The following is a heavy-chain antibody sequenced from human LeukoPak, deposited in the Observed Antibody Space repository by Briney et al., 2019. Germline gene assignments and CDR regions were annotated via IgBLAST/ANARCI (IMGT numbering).Heavy chain of an antibody. J-gene: IGHJ4*02. V-gene: IGHV3-53*01. CDR3: ARRPGN. D-gene: IGHD1-14*01. CDR1: GFAVSSNY. Sequence: GGSLRLSCVASGFAVSSNYMSWVRQAPGKGLEWVSLIYSGGAIRYADSVKGRFTISRDSSKNTLFLQMNDLTVEDTARYYCARRPGNWGQGILVTVSS. CDR2: IYSGGAI.